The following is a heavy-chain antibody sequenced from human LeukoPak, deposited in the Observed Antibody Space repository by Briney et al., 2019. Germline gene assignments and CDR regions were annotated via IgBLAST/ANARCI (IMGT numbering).Heavy chain of an antibody. CDR1: GASISSTTYY. CDR2: NT. CDR3: ARSGPCSSASCYNRFDP. D-gene: IGHD2-2*02. V-gene: IGHV4-39*07. Sequence: SETLSLTCTVSGASISSTTYYWGWIRQPPGKGLEWIGSNTYYNPSLKSRVTISIDKSKNQFSLDLSSLTAADTAVYCARSGPCSSASCYNRFDPWGQGTLVIVSS. J-gene: IGHJ5*02.